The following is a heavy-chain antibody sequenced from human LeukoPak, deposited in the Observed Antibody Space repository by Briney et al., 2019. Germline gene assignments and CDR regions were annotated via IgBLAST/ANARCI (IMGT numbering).Heavy chain of an antibody. CDR1: GGSISSGDYY. V-gene: IGHV4-61*08. CDR3: ARESVTSSSEVFDY. Sequence: SETLSLTCTVSGGSISSGDYYWSWIRQPPGKGLEWIGYIYYSGSTNYNPSLKSRVTISVDTSKNQFSLKLSSVTAADTAVYYCARESVTSSSEVFDYWGQGTLVTVSS. D-gene: IGHD2-2*01. CDR2: IYYSGST. J-gene: IGHJ4*02.